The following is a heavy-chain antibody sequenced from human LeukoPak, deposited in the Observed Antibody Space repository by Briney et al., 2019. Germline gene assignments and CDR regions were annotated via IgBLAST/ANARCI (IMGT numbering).Heavy chain of an antibody. V-gene: IGHV3-23*01. J-gene: IGHJ4*02. Sequence: GGSLRLSCAASGFTFSSYAMSRVRQAPGKGLEWVSAISGSGGSTYYADSVKGRFTISRDNSKNTLYLQMNSLRAEDTAVYYCANRYCSSTCCHPLDYWGQGTLVTVSS. CDR3: ANRYCSSTCCHPLDY. D-gene: IGHD2-2*01. CDR2: ISGSGGST. CDR1: GFTFSSYA.